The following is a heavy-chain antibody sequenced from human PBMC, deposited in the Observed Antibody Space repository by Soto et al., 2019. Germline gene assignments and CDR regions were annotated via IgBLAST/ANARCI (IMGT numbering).Heavy chain of an antibody. V-gene: IGHV4-39*01. CDR1: GDSIRSSSYY. J-gene: IGHJ1*01. CDR2: IYDSGRA. Sequence: SETLSLTCSVSGDSIRSSSYYWGWIRQPPGKGLEWVGSIYDSGRAFYNPSLKSRVTISVDTSRNEFSLKVASVTAADTSVYFCARAVAKATTGDFKHWGQGTLVTVSS. D-gene: IGHD1-1*01. CDR3: ARAVAKATTGDFKH.